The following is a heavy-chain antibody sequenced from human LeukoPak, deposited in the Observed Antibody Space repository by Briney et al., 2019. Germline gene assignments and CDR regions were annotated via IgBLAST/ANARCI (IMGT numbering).Heavy chain of an antibody. CDR1: GFTFSNYG. CDR3: ALDPYYGSGSPEY. J-gene: IGHJ4*02. V-gene: IGHV3-48*01. CDR2: ISSSSGTI. D-gene: IGHD3-10*01. Sequence: GGPLRLSCAASGFTFSNYGMHWVRQAPGKGLAWVSYISSSSGTIYYADSVKGRFTISRDNAKNSLYLQMNSLRAEDTAVYYCALDPYYGSGSPEYWGQGTLVTVSS.